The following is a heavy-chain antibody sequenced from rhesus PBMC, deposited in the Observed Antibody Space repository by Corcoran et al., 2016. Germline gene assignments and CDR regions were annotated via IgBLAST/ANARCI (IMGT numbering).Heavy chain of an antibody. CDR2: ISGSGGST. D-gene: IGHD4-23*01. J-gene: IGHJ2*01. Sequence: QLQLQESGPGLVKPSETLSLTCAVPGGSISSNYWSWIRPPPGKGLEWIGRISGSGGSTDYNPALKSRVTISTDTSKNQFSLKLSSVTAADTAVYYCARDTVTTLLYWYFDLWGPGTPITISS. CDR3: ARDTVTTLLYWYFDL. V-gene: IGHV4-173*01. CDR1: GGSISSNY.